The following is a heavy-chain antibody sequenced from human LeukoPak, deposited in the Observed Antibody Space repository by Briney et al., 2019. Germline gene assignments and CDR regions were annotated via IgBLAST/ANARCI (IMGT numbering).Heavy chain of an antibody. Sequence: GGFLRLSCTASGFTFGDYTMNWFRQAPGKGLEWVAFIRSKAYSGKTEYAASVKGRFTISRDDSNSSAYLEMKSLKTEDTGVYYCTRDSRYTTEGFDYWGQGTLVTVSS. V-gene: IGHV3-49*03. J-gene: IGHJ4*02. CDR1: GFTFGDYT. CDR3: TRDSRYTTEGFDY. CDR2: IRSKAYSGKT. D-gene: IGHD1-14*01.